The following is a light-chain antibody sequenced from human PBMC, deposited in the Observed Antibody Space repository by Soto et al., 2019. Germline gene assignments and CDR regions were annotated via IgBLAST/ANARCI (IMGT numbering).Light chain of an antibody. CDR1: QGISTY. CDR3: QQLHTYNT. J-gene: IGKJ5*01. V-gene: IGKV1-9*01. Sequence: DIQMTQYPSFLSASVGDRVTITCRASQGISTYLAWYQQKPGKAPKLLIYPASTLQSGVSSRFSGSGSGTEFTLTISSLQPEDLATYYCQQLHTYNTFGQGTRLEIK. CDR2: PAS.